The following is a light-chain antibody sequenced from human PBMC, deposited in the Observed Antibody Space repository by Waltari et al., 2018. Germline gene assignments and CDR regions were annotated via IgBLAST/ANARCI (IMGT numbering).Light chain of an antibody. Sequence: DIVLTQSPDSLAVSLGERATIHCKSSQTALHNSNNKNYLAWFQQKPGQPPKLLIYWASTRESGVPDRFSGSGSGTDFTLTISGLQAEDVAVYYCHQYYSSPHTFGQGTKLEIK. J-gene: IGKJ2*01. V-gene: IGKV4-1*01. CDR3: HQYYSSPHT. CDR1: QTALHNSNNKNY. CDR2: WAS.